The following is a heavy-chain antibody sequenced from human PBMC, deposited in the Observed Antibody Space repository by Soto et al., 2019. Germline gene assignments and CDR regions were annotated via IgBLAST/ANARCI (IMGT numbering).Heavy chain of an antibody. J-gene: IGHJ5*02. CDR3: ARARYFAWLAQESNWFDP. CDR1: GGSITSTSYY. Sequence: QLQLQESGPGLVKPSETLSLTCTVSGGSITSTSYYWGWIRQPPGKGLEWVGSISYSGSTYYNPSLKSRVTISVDNSKHQFSLKLSSVTAADTALYYCARARYFAWLAQESNWFDPWGQGTLVTVSS. CDR2: ISYSGST. V-gene: IGHV4-39*01. D-gene: IGHD3-9*01.